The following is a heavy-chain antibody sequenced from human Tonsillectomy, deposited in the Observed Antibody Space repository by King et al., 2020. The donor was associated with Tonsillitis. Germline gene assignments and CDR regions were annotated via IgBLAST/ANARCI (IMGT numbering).Heavy chain of an antibody. CDR3: ARAGTTVVTHFDY. CDR2: INPSGGST. CDR1: GHTFTSYY. V-gene: IGHV1-46*03. D-gene: IGHD4-23*01. J-gene: IGHJ4*02. Sequence: QLVQSGAEVKKPGASVKVSCKASGHTFTSYYMHWVRQAPGQGLEWMGIINPSGGSTSYAQTFQGRVTMTRDTSTSTVYMELSSLRSEDTAVYYCARAGTTVVTHFDYWGQGTLVTVSS.